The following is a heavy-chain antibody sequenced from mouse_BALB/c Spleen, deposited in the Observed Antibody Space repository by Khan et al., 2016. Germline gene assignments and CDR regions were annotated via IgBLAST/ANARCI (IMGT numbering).Heavy chain of an antibody. Sequence: QVQLKQSGAELVKPGASVKLSCKASGYTFTSYYMYWVKQRPGQGLEWIGEINPSNGGTNFNEKFKSKVTLTVDKSSSTAYMQLSSLTSEDSAVYYCTRDYYGSRGYFDYWGQGTTLTVSS. CDR2: INPSNGGT. D-gene: IGHD1-1*01. CDR3: TRDYYGSRGYFDY. V-gene: IGHV1S81*02. J-gene: IGHJ2*01. CDR1: GYTFTSYY.